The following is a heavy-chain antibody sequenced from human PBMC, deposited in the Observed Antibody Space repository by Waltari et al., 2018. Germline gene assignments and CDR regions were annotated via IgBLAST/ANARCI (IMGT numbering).Heavy chain of an antibody. CDR1: GGSISSYY. D-gene: IGHD3-10*01. J-gene: IGHJ4*02. CDR2: IYTSGST. Sequence: QVQLQESGPGLVKPSETLSLTCTVSGGSISSYYWSWIRQPAGKGLEWIGRIYTSGSTNYNPSLKSRVNMSVDTSKNQFSLKLSSVTAADTAVYYWARARYYYGSGTSFDYWGQGTLVTVSS. CDR3: ARARYYYGSGTSFDY. V-gene: IGHV4-4*07.